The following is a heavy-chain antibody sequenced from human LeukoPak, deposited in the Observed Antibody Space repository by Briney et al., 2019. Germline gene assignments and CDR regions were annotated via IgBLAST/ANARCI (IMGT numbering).Heavy chain of an antibody. D-gene: IGHD3-9*01. V-gene: IGHV3-48*01. CDR3: ARDELRYFDWSFYGMDV. CDR1: GFTFSSYS. J-gene: IGHJ6*02. Sequence: PGGSLRLSCAASGFTFSSYSVNWVRQAPGKGLEWVSYISSSSSTIYYADSVKGRFTISRDNAKNSLYLQMNSLRAEDTAVYYCARDELRYFDWSFYGMDVWGQGTTVTVSS. CDR2: ISSSSSTI.